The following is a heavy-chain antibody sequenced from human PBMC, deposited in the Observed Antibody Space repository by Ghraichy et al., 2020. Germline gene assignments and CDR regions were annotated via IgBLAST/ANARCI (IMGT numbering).Heavy chain of an antibody. CDR2: IYTSGST. V-gene: IGHV4-4*07. D-gene: IGHD4-17*01. J-gene: IGHJ4*02. Sequence: SQTLSLTCTVSGGSISSYYWSWIRQPAGKGLEWIGRIYTSGSTNYNPSLKSRVTMSVDTSKNQFSLKLSSVTAADTAVYYCARGHPATTVTTGPFDYWGQGTLVTVSS. CDR1: GGSISSYY. CDR3: ARGHPATTVTTGPFDY.